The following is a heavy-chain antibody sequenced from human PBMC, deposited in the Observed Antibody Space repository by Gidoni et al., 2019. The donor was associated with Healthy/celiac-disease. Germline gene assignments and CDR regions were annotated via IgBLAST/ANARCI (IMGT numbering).Heavy chain of an antibody. Sequence: EVQLLESGGGLVQPGGSLRLSCAASGFTFSSYAMSWVRQAPGKGLEWVSAISGSGGSTYYADSVKGRFTISRDNSKNKLYLQMNSLRAEDTAVHYCAKDRSFSSHYSNYVTFDYWGQGTLVTVSS. V-gene: IGHV3-23*01. CDR3: AKDRSFSSHYSNYVTFDY. CDR2: ISGSGGST. D-gene: IGHD4-4*01. J-gene: IGHJ4*02. CDR1: GFTFSSYA.